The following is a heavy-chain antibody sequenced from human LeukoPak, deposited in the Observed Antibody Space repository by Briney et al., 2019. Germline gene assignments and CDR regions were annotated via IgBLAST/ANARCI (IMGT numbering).Heavy chain of an antibody. CDR2: VYYHGAT. V-gene: IGHV4-59*01. CDR1: GGSISTYY. J-gene: IGHJ4*02. CDR3: ARESGSYSETFFDY. D-gene: IGHD3-10*01. Sequence: SETLSLTCTVSGGSISTYYWTWIRQPPGRRLEWIGYVYYHGATNYNPSVKSRLTMSVDTSKNQFSLKLRSVTAADTAVYYCARESGSYSETFFDYWGQGTLVTVSS.